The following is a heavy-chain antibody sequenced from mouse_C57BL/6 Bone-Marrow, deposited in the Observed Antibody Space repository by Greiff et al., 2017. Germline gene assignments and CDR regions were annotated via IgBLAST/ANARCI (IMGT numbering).Heavy chain of an antibody. Sequence: VQLQQSGPVLVKPGASVKMSCKASGYTFTDYYMNWVKQSPGKSLEWIGVINPYNGGTSYNQKFKGKATLTVDKSSSTAYMELNSLTSEDSAVYYCAREYYYGSSYGIAYWGQGTLVTVSA. CDR1: GYTFTDYY. CDR2: INPYNGGT. D-gene: IGHD1-1*01. CDR3: AREYYYGSSYGIAY. V-gene: IGHV1-19*01. J-gene: IGHJ3*01.